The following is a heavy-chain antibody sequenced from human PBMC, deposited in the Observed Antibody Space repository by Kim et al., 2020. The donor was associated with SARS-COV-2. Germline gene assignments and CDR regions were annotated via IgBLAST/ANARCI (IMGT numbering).Heavy chain of an antibody. D-gene: IGHD2-21*02. Sequence: RYYAGAVKGRFTISRDNAKNSLYLQMNSLRAEDTAVYYCARETGDRNFDYWGQGTLVTVSS. CDR3: ARETGDRNFDY. CDR2: R. V-gene: IGHV3-11*04. J-gene: IGHJ4*02.